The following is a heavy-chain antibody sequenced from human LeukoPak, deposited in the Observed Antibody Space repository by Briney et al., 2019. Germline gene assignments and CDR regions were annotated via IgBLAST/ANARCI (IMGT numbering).Heavy chain of an antibody. CDR2: ISYDGTDK. CDR1: GFTFTTFP. Sequence: GRSLRLSCAASGFTFTTFPMHWVRQPPGKGLEWVAVISYDGTDKYYADSVKGRFTIPRDNSKNTLYLQMNSLRAEDTAVYYCFAGSYGGNDYWGQGTLVTVSS. J-gene: IGHJ4*02. V-gene: IGHV3-30*04. CDR3: FAGSYGGNDY. D-gene: IGHD4-23*01.